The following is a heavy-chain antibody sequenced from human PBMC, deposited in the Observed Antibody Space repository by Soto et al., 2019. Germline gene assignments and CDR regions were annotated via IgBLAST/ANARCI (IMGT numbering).Heavy chain of an antibody. CDR2: ISYDGSNK. Sequence: LSLTCAASGFTFSSYGMHWVRQAPGKGLEWVAVISYDGSNKYYADSVKGRFTISRDNSKNTLYLQMNSLRAEDTAVYYCAKDLIAAAEGWFDPWGQGTLVTVSS. CDR3: AKDLIAAAEGWFDP. V-gene: IGHV3-30*18. D-gene: IGHD6-13*01. CDR1: GFTFSSYG. J-gene: IGHJ5*02.